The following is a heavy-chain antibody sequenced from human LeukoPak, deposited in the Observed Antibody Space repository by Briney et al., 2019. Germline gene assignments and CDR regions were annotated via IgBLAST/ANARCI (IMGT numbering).Heavy chain of an antibody. CDR1: GFTFSSYA. V-gene: IGHV3-30*04. CDR3: ARGGAYCSSTSCYEFDY. Sequence: SGGSLRLSCAAPGFTFSSYAMHWVRQAPGKWLEWVAVISYDGSNKYYADSVKGRFTISRDNSKNTLYLQMNSLRAEDTAVYYCARGGAYCSSTSCYEFDYWGQGTLVTVSS. CDR2: ISYDGSNK. J-gene: IGHJ4*02. D-gene: IGHD2-2*01.